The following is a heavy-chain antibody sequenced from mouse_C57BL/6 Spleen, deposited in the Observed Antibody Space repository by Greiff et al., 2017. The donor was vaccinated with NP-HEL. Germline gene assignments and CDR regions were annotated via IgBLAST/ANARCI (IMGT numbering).Heavy chain of an antibody. Sequence: EVQLVESEGGLVQPGSSMKLSCTASGFTFSDYYMAWVRQVPEKGLEWVANINYDGSSTYYLDSLKSRFIISRDNAKNILYLQMSSLKSEDTATYYCARVYYYFDYWGQGTTLTVSS. J-gene: IGHJ2*01. D-gene: IGHD2-3*01. CDR1: GFTFSDYY. CDR2: INYDGSST. CDR3: ARVYYYFDY. V-gene: IGHV5-16*01.